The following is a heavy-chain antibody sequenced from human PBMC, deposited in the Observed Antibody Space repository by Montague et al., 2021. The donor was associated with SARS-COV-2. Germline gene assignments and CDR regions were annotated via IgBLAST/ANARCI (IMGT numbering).Heavy chain of an antibody. CDR3: ARDRRPVVVPGAGPAGRAFDI. V-gene: IGHV4-34*01. J-gene: IGHJ3*02. Sequence: SETLSLTCAISGGSFSNYYRRWIRQPPGKGLEWIGEVNQSGTTIYNPSVKSGVTISEDTSKNQFYLRLNSVTAADTAVYYCARDRRPVVVPGAGPAGRAFDIWGQGTMVTVSS. CDR2: VNQSGTT. CDR1: GGSFSNYY. D-gene: IGHD2-2*01.